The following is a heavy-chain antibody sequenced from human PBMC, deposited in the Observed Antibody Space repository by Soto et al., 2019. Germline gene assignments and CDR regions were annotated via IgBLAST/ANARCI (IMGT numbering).Heavy chain of an antibody. Sequence: GSLRLSCAASGFTFSNYDMHWVRQATGKGLEWVSGIGLAGDKYYPGSLKGRFTISRDNSKNTLYLQMNSLRAEDTAVYYCAKDLRIAVAGTDYFDSWGQGT. D-gene: IGHD6-19*01. V-gene: IGHV3-13*04. CDR3: AKDLRIAVAGTDYFDS. CDR1: GFTFSNYD. CDR2: IGLAGDK. J-gene: IGHJ4*02.